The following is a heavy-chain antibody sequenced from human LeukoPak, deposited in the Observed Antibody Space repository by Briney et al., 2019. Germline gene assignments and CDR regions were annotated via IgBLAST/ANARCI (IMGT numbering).Heavy chain of an antibody. J-gene: IGHJ3*02. Sequence: ASVKVSCKASGYTFTGYYMHWVRQAPGQGLEWMGRINPNSGGTNYAQKFQGRVTMTRDTSISTAYMELSSLRSEDTAVYYCARVVRGPDAFDIWGQGTMVTVSS. D-gene: IGHD3-10*02. CDR3: ARVVRGPDAFDI. CDR2: INPNSGGT. CDR1: GYTFTGYY. V-gene: IGHV1-2*06.